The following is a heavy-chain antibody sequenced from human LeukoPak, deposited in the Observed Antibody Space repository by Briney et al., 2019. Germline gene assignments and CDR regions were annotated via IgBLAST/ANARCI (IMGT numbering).Heavy chain of an antibody. CDR2: INPSGGST. Sequence: GASVKVSCKASGYTFTSYYMHWVRQAPGLGLEWMGIINPSGGSTSYAQKFQGRVTMTRDTSTSTVYMELSSLRSEDTAAYYCARVTVPGPGVHYYYGMDVWGQGTTVTVSS. J-gene: IGHJ6*02. CDR1: GYTFTSYY. V-gene: IGHV1-46*01. D-gene: IGHD4-17*01. CDR3: ARVTVPGPGVHYYYGMDV.